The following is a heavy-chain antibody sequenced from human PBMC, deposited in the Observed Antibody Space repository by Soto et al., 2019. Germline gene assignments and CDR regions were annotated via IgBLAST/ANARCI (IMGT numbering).Heavy chain of an antibody. CDR2: IIPIFGTT. J-gene: IGHJ5*02. CDR3: ARDRTDSGYYTNWLDP. D-gene: IGHD3-22*01. V-gene: IGHV1-69*06. Sequence: SVKVSCKASGGTFCSDAITWVREAPGQGLEWVGRIIPIFGTTNYAQNLQGRVTISADKSTLTSYMELHSLTSDDTALYYCARDRTDSGYYTNWLDPWGQGTQVTVS. CDR1: GGTFCSDA.